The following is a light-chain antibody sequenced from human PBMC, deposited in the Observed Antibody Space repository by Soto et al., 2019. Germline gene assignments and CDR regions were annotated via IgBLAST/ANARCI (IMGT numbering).Light chain of an antibody. CDR2: GAS. Sequence: EIVLTQSPGTLSLSPGERATLSCRASQSVNSKFFAWYQQKPGQAPRFLIYGASNRATGIPDRFSGSGSGTDFTLTISRVEPEDFAVYYCQQYDSSLYTFGHGTKLESK. V-gene: IGKV3-20*01. CDR3: QQYDSSLYT. J-gene: IGKJ2*01. CDR1: QSVNSKF.